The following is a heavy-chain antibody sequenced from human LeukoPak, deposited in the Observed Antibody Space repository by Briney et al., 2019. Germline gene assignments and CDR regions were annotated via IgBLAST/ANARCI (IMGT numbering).Heavy chain of an antibody. CDR3: ARGFRDIVVVVAATFTGFDY. V-gene: IGHV4-34*01. D-gene: IGHD2-15*01. Sequence: SETLSLTCAVYGGSFSGYYWSWIRQRPGKGLEWIGEINHSGSTNYNPSLKSRVTISVDTSKNQFSLKLSSVTAADTAVYYCARGFRDIVVVVAATFTGFDYWGQGTLVTVSS. CDR2: INHSGST. CDR1: GGSFSGYY. J-gene: IGHJ4*02.